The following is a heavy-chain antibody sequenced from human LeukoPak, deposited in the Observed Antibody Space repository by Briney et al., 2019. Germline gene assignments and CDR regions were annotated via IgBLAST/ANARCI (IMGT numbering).Heavy chain of an antibody. V-gene: IGHV4-59*01. CDR3: ARSPANYDYVWGSYRRPYYLDY. CDR2: IYYSGST. CDR1: GGSISSYY. Sequence: SETLSLTCTVSGGSISSYYWSWIRQPPGKGLEWIGYIYYSGSTNYNPSLKSRVTISVDTSKNQFSLKLSSVTAADTAVYYCARSPANYDYVWGSYRRPYYLDYWGQGTLVTVSS. J-gene: IGHJ4*02. D-gene: IGHD3-16*02.